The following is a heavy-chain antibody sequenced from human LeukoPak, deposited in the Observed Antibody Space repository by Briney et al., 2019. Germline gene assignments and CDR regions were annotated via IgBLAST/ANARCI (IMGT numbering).Heavy chain of an antibody. V-gene: IGHV3-15*07. Sequence: GWSLSLSRAASRFTFTNAWMNWVRQAPGKGVEWVGRINSKTDGGTTDYAAPVKGRFTISRDDSKNTLYLQMNSLKTEDTAVDYCTTTPTKYYDFWSAYNDYWGQGTLVTVSS. D-gene: IGHD3-3*01. CDR1: RFTFTNAW. CDR2: INSKTDGGTT. CDR3: TTTPTKYYDFWSAYNDY. J-gene: IGHJ4*02.